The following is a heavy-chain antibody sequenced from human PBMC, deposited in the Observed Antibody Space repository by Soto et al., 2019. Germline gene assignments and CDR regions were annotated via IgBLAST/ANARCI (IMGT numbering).Heavy chain of an antibody. V-gene: IGHV4-31*03. CDR2: IYYSGST. J-gene: IGHJ4*02. D-gene: IGHD5-18*01. CDR3: ARRLRAYSYGPLAPYFDY. Sequence: SETLSLTCTVSGGSISSGGYYWNWIRQHPGKGLEWIGYIYYSGSTDYNPSLNSRVTMSVDTSKNQFSLKLSSVTAADTAVYYCARRLRAYSYGPLAPYFDYWGQGTLVTVSS. CDR1: GGSISSGGYY.